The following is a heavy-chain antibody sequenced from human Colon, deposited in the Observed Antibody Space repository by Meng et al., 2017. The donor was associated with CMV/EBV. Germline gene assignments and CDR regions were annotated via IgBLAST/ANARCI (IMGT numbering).Heavy chain of an antibody. CDR3: ARAREVGYSAYDYYDF. CDR1: YTLSSYG. J-gene: IGHJ4*02. D-gene: IGHD5-12*01. Sequence: YTLSSYGVSWVRQAPGKGLEWMGWISTYNGNTDYAQKVQGRVTMTTDTLTSTAYMELTSLKSDDTAVFYCARAREVGYSAYDYYDFWGQGTLVTVSS. V-gene: IGHV1-18*01. CDR2: ISTYNGNT.